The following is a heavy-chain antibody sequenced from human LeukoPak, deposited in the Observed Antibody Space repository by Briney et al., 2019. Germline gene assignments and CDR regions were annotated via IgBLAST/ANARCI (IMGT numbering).Heavy chain of an antibody. CDR3: AKMVRIVVVITTFDY. J-gene: IGHJ4*02. Sequence: GGSLRLSCAASGFTFSSYSMNWVRQAPGKGLEWVSSISSSSSYIYYADSVKGRFTISRDNAKNSLYLQMNSLRAEDTAVYYCAKMVRIVVVITTFDYWGQGTLVTVSS. CDR1: GFTFSSYS. V-gene: IGHV3-21*04. D-gene: IGHD3-22*01. CDR2: ISSSSSYI.